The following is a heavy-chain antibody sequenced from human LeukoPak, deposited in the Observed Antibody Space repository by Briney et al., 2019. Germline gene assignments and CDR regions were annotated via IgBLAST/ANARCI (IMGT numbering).Heavy chain of an antibody. CDR2: ISSSGNTI. CDR1: GFTFSNYE. CDR3: ARAGNWFDY. J-gene: IGHJ4*02. Sequence: GGSLRLSCAASGFTFSNYEMNWVRQAPGKGLEWVSYISSSGNTIYYADSIKGRFTISRDNAKNSLYLQMNSLRAEDTAVYYCARAGNWFDYWGQGTLVTVSS. V-gene: IGHV3-48*03.